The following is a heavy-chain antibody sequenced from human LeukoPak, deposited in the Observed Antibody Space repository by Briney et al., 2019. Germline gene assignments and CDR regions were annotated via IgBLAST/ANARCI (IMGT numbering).Heavy chain of an antibody. CDR1: GGSFSGYY. D-gene: IGHD3-22*01. V-gene: IGHV4-34*01. CDR2: INHSGST. CDR3: ARAPRVYYYDSSGYGRGPFDY. J-gene: IGHJ4*02. Sequence: SETLSLTCAVYGGSFSGYYWSWIRQPPGKGLEWSGEINHSGSTNYNPSLKSRVTISVDTSKNQLSLKLSSVTAADTAVYYCARAPRVYYYDSSGYGRGPFDYWGQGTLVTVSS.